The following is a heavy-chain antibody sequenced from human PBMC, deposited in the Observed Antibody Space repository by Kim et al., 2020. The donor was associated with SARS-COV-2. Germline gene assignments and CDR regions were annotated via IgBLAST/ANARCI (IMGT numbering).Heavy chain of an antibody. CDR2: INHSGST. J-gene: IGHJ4*02. CDR3: ARANYYDSSGSSD. Sequence: SETLSLTCAVYGGSFSGYYWSWIRQPPGKGLEWIGEINHSGSTNYNPSLKSRVTISVDTSKNQFSLKLSSVTAADAAVYYCARANYYDSSGSSDWGQGTLVTVSS. D-gene: IGHD3-22*01. CDR1: GGSFSGYY. V-gene: IGHV4-34*01.